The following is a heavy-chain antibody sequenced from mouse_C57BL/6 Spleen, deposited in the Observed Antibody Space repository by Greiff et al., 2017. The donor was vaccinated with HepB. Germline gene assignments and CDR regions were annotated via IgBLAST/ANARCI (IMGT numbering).Heavy chain of an antibody. CDR1: GFTFSSYA. CDR3: ARGGIYYGYGGFAY. J-gene: IGHJ3*01. Sequence: EVMLVESGGGLVKPGGSLKLSCAASGFTFSSYAMSWVRQTPEKRLEWVATISDGGSYTYYPDNVKGRFTISRDNAKNNLYLQMSHLKSEDTAMYYGARGGIYYGYGGFAYWGQGTLVTVSA. CDR2: ISDGGSYT. V-gene: IGHV5-4*03. D-gene: IGHD2-2*01.